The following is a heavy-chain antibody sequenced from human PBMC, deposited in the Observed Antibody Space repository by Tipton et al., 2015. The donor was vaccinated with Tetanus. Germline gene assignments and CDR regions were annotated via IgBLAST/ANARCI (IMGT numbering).Heavy chain of an antibody. D-gene: IGHD2-2*01. CDR1: GVSIGGYY. Sequence: TLSLTCTVSGVSIGGYYWSWIRQPAGKGLEWIGRVDRSGTTTYNPSLKGRVTMSLDTSKNQFSLKLTSVTAADTAMYYCARGSDIVVVPGVTRADWFDPWGQGTLVTVSS. CDR3: ARGSDIVVVPGVTRADWFDP. CDR2: VDRSGTT. J-gene: IGHJ5*02. V-gene: IGHV4-4*07.